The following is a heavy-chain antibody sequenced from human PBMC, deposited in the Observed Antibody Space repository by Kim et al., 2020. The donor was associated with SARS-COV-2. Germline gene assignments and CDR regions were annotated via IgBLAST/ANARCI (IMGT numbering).Heavy chain of an antibody. CDR3: ARTHNAGGGTTVTASKAYWFDP. V-gene: IGHV2-70*11. CDR1: GFSLTTRGMC. D-gene: IGHD4-17*01. CDR2: IDWDNDK. J-gene: IGHJ5*02. Sequence: SGPTLVNPTQTLTLTCSFSGFSLTTRGMCVSWIRQPPGKALEWLARIDWDNDKYYRKSLKTRLTISKDTSKNQVVLTMTSVDPVDTATYYCARTHNAGGGTTVTASKAYWFDPWGQGTLVTVSS.